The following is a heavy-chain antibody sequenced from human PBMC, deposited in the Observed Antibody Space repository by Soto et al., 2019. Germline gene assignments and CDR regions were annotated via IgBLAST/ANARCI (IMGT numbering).Heavy chain of an antibody. J-gene: IGHJ5*02. CDR3: ARDYCSSTSCWDNWFDP. Sequence: GASVKVSCKASGYTFTSYGIGWVRQAPGQGLEWMGWISAYNGNTNYAQKLQGRVTMTTNTSTSTAYMELRSLRSDDTAVYYCARDYCSSTSCWDNWFDPWGQGTLVTVSS. CDR1: GYTFTSYG. D-gene: IGHD2-2*01. V-gene: IGHV1-18*01. CDR2: ISAYNGNT.